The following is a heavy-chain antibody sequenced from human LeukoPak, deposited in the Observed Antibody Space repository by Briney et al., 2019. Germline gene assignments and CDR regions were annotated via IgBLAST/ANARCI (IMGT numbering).Heavy chain of an antibody. CDR1: GFTFSSYG. D-gene: IGHD3-9*01. J-gene: IGHJ3*01. CDR2: IRYDGSNK. CDR3: ARDRYDILTGYNDAFDV. Sequence: GGSLRLSCAASGFTFSSYGMHWVRQAPGKGLEWVAFIRYDGSNKHYADSVKGRFTISRDNSKNTLYLQMNSLRAEDTAAYYCARDRYDILTGYNDAFDVWGQGTKVTVSS. V-gene: IGHV3-30*02.